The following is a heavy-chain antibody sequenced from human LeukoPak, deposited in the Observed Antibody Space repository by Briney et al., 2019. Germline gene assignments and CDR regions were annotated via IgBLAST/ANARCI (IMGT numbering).Heavy chain of an antibody. Sequence: SETLSLTCAVSGGSLSSYCWTWIRQRAGKGQEWIGRVYTNGNTDYNSSLKSRVTMSVHTSNNQVSLNLNSVTAADTAVYYCATEGLGSGGWFGYWGQGTLVTVSS. D-gene: IGHD6-25*01. V-gene: IGHV4-4*07. J-gene: IGHJ4*02. CDR1: GGSLSSYC. CDR3: ATEGLGSGGWFGY. CDR2: VYTNGNT.